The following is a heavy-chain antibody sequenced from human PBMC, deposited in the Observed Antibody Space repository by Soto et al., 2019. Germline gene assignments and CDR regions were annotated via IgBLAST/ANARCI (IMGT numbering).Heavy chain of an antibody. CDR2: IWYDGSNK. D-gene: IGHD5-12*01. CDR1: GFTFSTYG. V-gene: IGHV3-33*01. CDR3: ARHQDGYNYGALDY. Sequence: QVQLVESGGGVVQPGRSLRLSCAASGFTFSTYGMHWVRQAPGKGLEWVAVIWYDGSNKYYADSVKGRFTISRDNSKNTLYLQMNSLRAEDTAVYYCARHQDGYNYGALDYWGQGTLVTVSS. J-gene: IGHJ4*02.